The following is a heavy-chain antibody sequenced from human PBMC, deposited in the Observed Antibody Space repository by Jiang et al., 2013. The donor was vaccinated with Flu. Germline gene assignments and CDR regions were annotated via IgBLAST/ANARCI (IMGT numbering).Heavy chain of an antibody. J-gene: IGHJ5*02. D-gene: IGHD3-3*01. CDR1: GDSINSGYYY. V-gene: IGHV4-30-4*01. CDR2: IFYSGTT. CDR3: ARDLFWSHGIPASHWFDP. Sequence: KPSQTLSLTCTVSGDSINSGYYYWSWTRQTPEKGLEWIASIFYSGTTNYNPSLKSRVSISLDTPKNQFSLTLNSVTAADTAVYYCARDLFWSHGIPASHWFDPWGQGALVTISS.